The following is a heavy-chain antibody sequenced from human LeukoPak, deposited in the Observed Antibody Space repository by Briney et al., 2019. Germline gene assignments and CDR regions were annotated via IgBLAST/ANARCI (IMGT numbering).Heavy chain of an antibody. CDR1: GGSFRGYY. CDR2: INHSGST. D-gene: IGHD6-19*01. CDR3: ARVEAVACYYYGMDV. V-gene: IGHV4-34*01. J-gene: IGHJ6*02. Sequence: PSETLSLTCAVYGGSFRGYYWSWIRQPPGKGLEWIGEINHSGSTNYNPSLKSRVTISVDTSKNQFSLKLSSVTAADTAVYYCARVEAVACYYYGMDVWGQGTTVTVSS.